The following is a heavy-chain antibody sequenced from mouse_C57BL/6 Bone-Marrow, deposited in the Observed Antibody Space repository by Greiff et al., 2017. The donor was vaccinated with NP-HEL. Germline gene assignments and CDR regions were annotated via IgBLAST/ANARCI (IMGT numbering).Heavy chain of an antibody. J-gene: IGHJ3*01. CDR3: ARAVKGYGSSCFAY. V-gene: IGHV5-17*01. CDR1: GFTFSDYG. CDR2: ISSGSSTI. Sequence: EVNVVESGGGLVKPGGSLKLSCAASGFTFSDYGMHWVRQAPEKGLEWVAYISSGSSTIYYADTVKGRFTISRDHAKNTLFLQMTSLRSEDTAMYYCARAVKGYGSSCFAYWGQGTLVTVSA. D-gene: IGHD1-1*01.